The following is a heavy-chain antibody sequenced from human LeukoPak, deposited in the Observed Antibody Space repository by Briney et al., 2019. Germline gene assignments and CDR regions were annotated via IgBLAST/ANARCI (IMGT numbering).Heavy chain of an antibody. Sequence: GGSLRLSCAASGFTFSSYAMTWVRQAPVKGLEWVSAISGSGASTYYADSVKGRFTISRDNSKNTLYLQMNSLRAEDTAVYYCAKELLIVATRIDYWGQGTLVTVSS. CDR2: ISGSGAST. V-gene: IGHV3-23*01. CDR1: GFTFSSYA. J-gene: IGHJ4*02. CDR3: AKELLIVATRIDY. D-gene: IGHD5-12*01.